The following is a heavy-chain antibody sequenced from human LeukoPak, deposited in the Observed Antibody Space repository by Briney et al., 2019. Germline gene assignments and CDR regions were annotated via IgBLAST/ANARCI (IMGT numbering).Heavy chain of an antibody. J-gene: IGHJ4*02. V-gene: IGHV4-34*01. CDR3: ARGPD. CDR2: INHRGSA. Sequence: SETLSLTCAVYGGSFSAHYWGWIRQPPGKGLEWIGDINHRGSANYNPSLKSRVVLSVDTSKKQFSLRINSVTAADTAVYYCARGPDWGQGTLVIVSS. CDR1: GGSFSAHY.